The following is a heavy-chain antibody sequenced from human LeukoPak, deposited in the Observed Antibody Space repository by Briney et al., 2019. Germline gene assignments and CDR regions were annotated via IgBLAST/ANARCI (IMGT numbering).Heavy chain of an antibody. CDR2: INHSGST. V-gene: IGHV4-34*01. D-gene: IGHD2-2*01. J-gene: IGHJ5*02. Sequence: PSETLSLTCTVSGGSISGYYWSWIRQPPGKGLEWIGEINHSGSTNYNPSLKSRVTISVDTSKNQFSLKLSSVTAADTAVYYCAREYCSSTSCYWFDPWGQGTLVTVSS. CDR3: AREYCSSTSCYWFDP. CDR1: GGSISGYY.